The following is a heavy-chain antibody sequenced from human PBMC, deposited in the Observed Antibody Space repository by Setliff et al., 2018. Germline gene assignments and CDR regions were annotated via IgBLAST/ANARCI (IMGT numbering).Heavy chain of an antibody. CDR2: INAGNGNI. D-gene: IGHD1-26*01. V-gene: IGHV1-3*01. Sequence: GASVKVSCKASGDTSTTYAIHWVRQAPGQGLEWMGWINAGNGNIRYSQNFQGRVTITRDTSASTAYMELSSLTSEDTAIYYCARGDVYIGSYYHFDYWGQGTLVTVSS. J-gene: IGHJ4*02. CDR1: GDTSTTYA. CDR3: ARGDVYIGSYYHFDY.